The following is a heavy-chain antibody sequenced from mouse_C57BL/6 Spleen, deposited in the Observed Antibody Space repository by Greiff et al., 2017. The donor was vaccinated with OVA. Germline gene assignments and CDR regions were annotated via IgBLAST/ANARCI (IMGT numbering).Heavy chain of an antibody. V-gene: IGHV1-55*01. D-gene: IGHD4-1*01. Sequence: QVQLQQPGAELVKPGASVKMSCKASGYTFTSYWITWVKQRPGQGLEWIGDIYPGSGSTNYNEKFKSKATLTVDTSSSTAYMQLSSLTSEDSAVYYCARTTVGRGAMDYWGQGTSVTVSS. CDR1: GYTFTSYW. CDR3: ARTTVGRGAMDY. J-gene: IGHJ4*01. CDR2: IYPGSGST.